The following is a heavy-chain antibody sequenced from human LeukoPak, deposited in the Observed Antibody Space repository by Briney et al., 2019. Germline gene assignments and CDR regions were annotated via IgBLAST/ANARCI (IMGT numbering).Heavy chain of an antibody. CDR1: GGSISSSSYY. CDR3: ARGISWYFGVDY. V-gene: IGHV4-39*07. J-gene: IGHJ4*02. Sequence: SETLSLTCTVSGGSISSSSYYWGWIRQPPGKGLEWIGEIYHSGSTNYNPSLKSRVTISVDKSKNQFSLKLSSVTAADTAVYYCARGISWYFGVDYWGQGTLVTVSS. D-gene: IGHD6-13*01. CDR2: IYHSGST.